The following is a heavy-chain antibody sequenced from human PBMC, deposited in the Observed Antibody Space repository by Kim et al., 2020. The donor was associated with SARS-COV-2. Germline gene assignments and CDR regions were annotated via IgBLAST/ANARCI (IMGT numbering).Heavy chain of an antibody. D-gene: IGHD2-15*01. Sequence: GGSLRLSCAASGFTFSSYAMSWVRQAPGKGLEWVSAISGSGGSTYYADSVKGRFTISRDNSKNTLYLQMNSLRAEDTAVYYCAKWGGYCSGGSCYGFFAGNYYYYGMDVWGQGTTVTVSS. J-gene: IGHJ6*02. CDR1: GFTFSSYA. CDR2: ISGSGGST. V-gene: IGHV3-23*01. CDR3: AKWGGYCSGGSCYGFFAGNYYYYGMDV.